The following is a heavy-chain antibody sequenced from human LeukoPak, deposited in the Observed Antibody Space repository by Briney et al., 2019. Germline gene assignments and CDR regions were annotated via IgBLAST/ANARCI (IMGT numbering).Heavy chain of an antibody. J-gene: IGHJ3*02. V-gene: IGHV1-18*01. CDR1: GYTFTSYG. CDR3: AVDSGSSPFDAFDI. CDR2: ISAYNGNT. Sequence: ASVKVSCKASGYTFTSYGISWVRQAPGQGLEWMGWISAYNGNTNYAQKLQGRVTMTTDTSTSTAYMELRSLRSDDTAVYYCAVDSGSSPFDAFDIWGQGTMVTVSS. D-gene: IGHD1-26*01.